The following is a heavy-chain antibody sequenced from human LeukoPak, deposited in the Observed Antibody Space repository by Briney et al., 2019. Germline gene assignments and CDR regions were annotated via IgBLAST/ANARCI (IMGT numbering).Heavy chain of an antibody. CDR1: GFTFSSYA. CDR2: ISGSGGST. D-gene: IGHD6-13*01. V-gene: IGHV3-23*01. CDR3: AKVPGRWYDY. Sequence: GGSLRLSCAASGFTFSSYAMSWVRQAPGKGLEWVSAISGSGGSTYYADSVKGRFTISRDNSKNTLHLQMNSLGAEDTAVYYCAKVPGRWYDYWGQGTLVTVSS. J-gene: IGHJ4*02.